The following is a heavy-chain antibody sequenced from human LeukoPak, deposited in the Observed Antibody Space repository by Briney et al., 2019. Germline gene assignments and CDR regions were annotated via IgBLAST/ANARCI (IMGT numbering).Heavy chain of an antibody. CDR3: ARPNSSSWYYFDY. V-gene: IGHV4-38-2*01. D-gene: IGHD6-13*01. CDR1: GYSISSGYN. CDR2: IYHSGSP. J-gene: IGHJ4*02. Sequence: SETLSLTCAVSGYSISSGYNWGWIRQPPGKGLEWIGSIYHSGSPYYNPSLKSRVIISVDTSKNQFSLKLSSVTAADTAVYYCARPNSSSWYYFDYWGQGTLVTVSS.